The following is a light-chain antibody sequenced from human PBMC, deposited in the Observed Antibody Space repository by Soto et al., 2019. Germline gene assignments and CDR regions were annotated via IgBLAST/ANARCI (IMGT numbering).Light chain of an antibody. CDR2: GAS. Sequence: EIVLTQSPDTLSLSPGERVTLSCRASQSVSSSYLAWYQQKPGQAPRLLIYGASTRATGIPARFSGSGSGTDFTLTISSLEPEDFAVYYCQQRSNWPPITFGQGTRLEIK. J-gene: IGKJ5*01. CDR1: QSVSSSY. V-gene: IGKV3D-20*02. CDR3: QQRSNWPPIT.